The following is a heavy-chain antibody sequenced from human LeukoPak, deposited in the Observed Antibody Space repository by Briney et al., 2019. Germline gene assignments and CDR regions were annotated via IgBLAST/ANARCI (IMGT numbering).Heavy chain of an antibody. CDR1: GGTFSSYA. CDR2: IIPISGTA. CDR3: ARGLAPENHSVTRNWFDP. J-gene: IGHJ5*02. D-gene: IGHD4-17*01. V-gene: IGHV1-69*05. Sequence: ASVKVSCKASGGTFSSYAISWVRQAPGQGLEWMGGIIPISGTANYAQKFQGRVTITTDESTSTAYMELSSLRSEDTAVYYCARGLAPENHSVTRNWFDPWGQGTLVTVSS.